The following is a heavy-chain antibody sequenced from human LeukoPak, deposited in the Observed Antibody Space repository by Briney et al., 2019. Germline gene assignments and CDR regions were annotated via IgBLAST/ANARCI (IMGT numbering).Heavy chain of an antibody. V-gene: IGHV4-39*02. CDR2: IFYSGTT. CDR1: GDSISTYRYY. Sequence: SETLSLTCFVSGDSISTYRYYWAGFRQPPGKAPQWIGAIFYSGTTYYTPPLESRVTISIDTSKNHFSLRSTSVTAADTAVYYCARPTGYSRDWGQGRLVTVSA. CDR3: ARPTGYSRD. D-gene: IGHD3-22*01. J-gene: IGHJ4*02.